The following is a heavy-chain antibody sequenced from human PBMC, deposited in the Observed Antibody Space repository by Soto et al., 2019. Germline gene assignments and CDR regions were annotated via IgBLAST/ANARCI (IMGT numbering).Heavy chain of an antibody. D-gene: IGHD2-15*01. CDR3: ARGDCVGCTCYSLEGSFYYYMDV. CDR1: GFTFSNYW. Sequence: EVQLVESGGGLVQPGGSLRLSGVASGFTFSNYWMYWVRQAPGEGLVWVSRINSDGSVSSYADSVKGRLTIYSDNVKNTLYLQMDSLRAEATAVYYCARGDCVGCTCYSLEGSFYYYMDVWGKGKTVNVFS. V-gene: IGHV3-74*01. CDR2: INSDGSVS. J-gene: IGHJ6*03.